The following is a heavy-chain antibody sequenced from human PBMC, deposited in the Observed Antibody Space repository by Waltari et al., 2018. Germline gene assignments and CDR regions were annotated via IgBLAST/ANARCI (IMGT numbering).Heavy chain of an antibody. D-gene: IGHD2-15*01. J-gene: IGHJ4*02. Sequence: QVQLVESGGGVVQPGRSLRLSCAASGFTFSSYGMHWVGQAPGKGLEWVAVIWYDGSNKYYADSVEGRFTISRDNSKNTLYLQMNSLRAEDTAVYYCARDTWCSGGSCYSGGLDYWGQGTLVTVSS. CDR1: GFTFSSYG. V-gene: IGHV3-33*01. CDR2: IWYDGSNK. CDR3: ARDTWCSGGSCYSGGLDY.